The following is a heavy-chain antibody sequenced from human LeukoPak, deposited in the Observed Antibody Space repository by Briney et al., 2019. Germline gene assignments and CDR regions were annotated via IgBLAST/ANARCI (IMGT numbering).Heavy chain of an antibody. CDR1: GGTFSSYT. J-gene: IGHJ3*02. Sequence: ASVKVSCKXSGGTFSSYTISWVRQAPGQGLEWMGRIIPILGIANYAQKFQGRVTITADKSTSTAYMELSSLRSEDTAVYYCARDRPYGSGSYYNLNAFDIWGQGTMVTVSS. CDR2: IIPILGIA. V-gene: IGHV1-69*04. D-gene: IGHD3-10*01. CDR3: ARDRPYGSGSYYNLNAFDI.